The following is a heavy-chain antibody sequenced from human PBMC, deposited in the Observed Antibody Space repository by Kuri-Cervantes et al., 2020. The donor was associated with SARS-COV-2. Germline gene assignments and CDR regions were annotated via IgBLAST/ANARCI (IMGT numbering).Heavy chain of an antibody. Sequence: LSLTCAASGFTFSSYGMHWVRQAPGKGLEWVAFIRYDGSNKYYADSVKGRFTISRDNAKNSLYLQMNSLRAEDTAVYYCASPGGIVSGPGAFDIWGQGTMVTVSS. CDR1: GFTFSSYG. J-gene: IGHJ3*02. CDR2: IRYDGSNK. V-gene: IGHV3-30*02. D-gene: IGHD3-10*01. CDR3: ASPGGIVSGPGAFDI.